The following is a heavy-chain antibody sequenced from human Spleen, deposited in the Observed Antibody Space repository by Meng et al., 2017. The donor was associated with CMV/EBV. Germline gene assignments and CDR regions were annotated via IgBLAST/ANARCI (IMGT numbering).Heavy chain of an antibody. CDR2: LSYDGGRR. CDR1: GFTFSSYA. J-gene: IGHJ6*02. D-gene: IGHD6-6*01. Sequence: GESLKISCAASGFTFSSYAKHWVRQAPGKGLEWVAVLSYDGGRRYNADPVKGRFTISRDNSKNTLYLQMNRLRAEDTAVYYCAREYSSASRGSFYYGMDVWGQGTTVTVSS. V-gene: IGHV3-30*04. CDR3: AREYSSASRGSFYYGMDV.